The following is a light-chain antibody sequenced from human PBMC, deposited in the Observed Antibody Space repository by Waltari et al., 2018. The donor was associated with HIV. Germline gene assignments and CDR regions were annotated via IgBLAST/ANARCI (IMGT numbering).Light chain of an antibody. Sequence: IQLTQSPSFVSASVGDRVNISCRANQDISSDLAWYQHRSGRAPKLLIHSASTLQSGVPASFSGRGSGTEFTLTSISLQAEDLATYYCQQLHTYPRTFGPGTKVEVK. CDR1: QDISSD. V-gene: IGKV1-9*01. CDR2: SAS. J-gene: IGKJ1*01. CDR3: QQLHTYPRT.